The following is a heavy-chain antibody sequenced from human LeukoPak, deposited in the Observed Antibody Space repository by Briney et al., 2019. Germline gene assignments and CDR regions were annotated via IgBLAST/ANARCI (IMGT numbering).Heavy chain of an antibody. J-gene: IGHJ4*02. Sequence: SETLSLTCTVSGGSISSYYWSWIRQPPGKGLEWIGYIYYSGSTNYNPSLKSRVTISVDTSKNQFSLKLSSVTAADTAVYYCARGKLKYQLQPFDYWGQGTLVTVSS. CDR1: GGSISSYY. D-gene: IGHD2-2*01. CDR3: ARGKLKYQLQPFDY. CDR2: IYYSGST. V-gene: IGHV4-59*01.